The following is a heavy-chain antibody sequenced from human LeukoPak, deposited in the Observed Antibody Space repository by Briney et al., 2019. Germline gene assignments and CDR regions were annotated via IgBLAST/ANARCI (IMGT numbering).Heavy chain of an antibody. CDR2: IYYSGCT. J-gene: IGHJ4*02. D-gene: IGHD6-19*01. V-gene: IGHV4-59*01. CDR1: GGSISSYY. CDR3: ARGLGLAVAGIDY. Sequence: SETLSLTCTVSGGSISSYYWSWIRQPPGKGLEWIGYIYYSGCTNYNPSLKSRVTISVDTSKNQFSLKLSSVTAADTAVYYCARGLGLAVAGIDYWGQGTLVTVSS.